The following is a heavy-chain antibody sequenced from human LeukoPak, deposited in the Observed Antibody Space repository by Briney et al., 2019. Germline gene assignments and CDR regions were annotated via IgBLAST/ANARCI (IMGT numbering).Heavy chain of an antibody. D-gene: IGHD1-26*01. V-gene: IGHV3-49*04. Sequence: GGSLRLSCTASGFTFGDYAMSWVRQALGKGLEWVGFIRSKAYGGTTEYAASVKGRFTISRDDSKSIAYLQMNSLKTEDTAVYYCTRDASGSYYGPHFDYWGQGTLVTVSS. CDR1: GFTFGDYA. CDR3: TRDASGSYYGPHFDY. CDR2: IRSKAYGGTT. J-gene: IGHJ4*02.